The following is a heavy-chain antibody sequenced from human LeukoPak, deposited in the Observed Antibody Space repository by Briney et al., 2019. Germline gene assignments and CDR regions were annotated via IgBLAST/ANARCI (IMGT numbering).Heavy chain of an antibody. Sequence: GESLKISCKASGYSFTNYWIGLVRQMPGKGMEWMGIIYPGDSETRYSPSFQGQVTISADKSVTTAYLQWSSVRASDTATYYCARRRGDGYNSPFDYWGQGTLVTVPS. J-gene: IGHJ4*02. D-gene: IGHD5-24*01. CDR3: ARRRGDGYNSPFDY. V-gene: IGHV5-51*01. CDR1: GYSFTNYW. CDR2: IYPGDSET.